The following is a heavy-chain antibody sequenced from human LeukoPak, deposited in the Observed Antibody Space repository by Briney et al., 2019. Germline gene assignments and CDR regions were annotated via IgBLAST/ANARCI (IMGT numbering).Heavy chain of an antibody. V-gene: IGHV4-39*07. CDR2: IYYSGST. CDR1: GGSISSSSYY. CDR3: ARDRTPYYFDY. J-gene: IGHJ4*02. Sequence: PSETLSLTCTVSGGSISSSSYYWGWIRQPPGKGLEWIGSIYYSGSTNYNPSLKSRVTISVDTSKNQFSLKLSSVTAADTAVYYCARDRTPYYFDYWGQGTLVTVSS.